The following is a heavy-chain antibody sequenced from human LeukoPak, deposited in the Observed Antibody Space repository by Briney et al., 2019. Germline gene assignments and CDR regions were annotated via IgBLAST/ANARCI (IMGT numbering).Heavy chain of an antibody. J-gene: IGHJ4*02. CDR3: AKGTRSSTSCYGGY. Sequence: GGSLRLSCAASGFTFSSYAMSWVRQAPGKGLEWVSAISGSGGSAYYADSVKGRFTISRDNSKNTLYLQMNSLRAEDTAVYYCAKGTRSSTSCYGGYWGQGTLVTVSS. CDR1: GFTFSSYA. V-gene: IGHV3-23*01. CDR2: ISGSGGSA. D-gene: IGHD2-2*01.